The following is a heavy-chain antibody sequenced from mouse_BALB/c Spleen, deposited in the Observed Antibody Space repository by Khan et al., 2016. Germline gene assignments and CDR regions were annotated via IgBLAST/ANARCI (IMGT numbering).Heavy chain of an antibody. CDR1: GYTFTSYW. D-gene: IGHD2-1*01. CDR3: ARWGNPNCDY. Sequence: QVQLQQPGAELVKPGASVKLSCKASGYTFTSYWMHWVKQRPGQGLEWIGEINPRNGRTTYNEKFKSKVTLTVDKSSSTAYMQLSSLTSEDSAVYYCARWGNPNCDYWGQGTTLTVSS. J-gene: IGHJ2*01. V-gene: IGHV1S81*02. CDR2: INPRNGRT.